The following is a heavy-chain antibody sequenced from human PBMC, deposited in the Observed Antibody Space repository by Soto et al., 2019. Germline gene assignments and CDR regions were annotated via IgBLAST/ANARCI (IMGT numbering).Heavy chain of an antibody. V-gene: IGHV1-69*04. CDR1: GDTFSFYS. CDR3: XXXXXXXYRAFDY. J-gene: IGHJ4*02. D-gene: IGHD3-10*01. Sequence: QVQLVQSGAEVKRPGSSVKVSCKASGDTFSFYSINWVRQAPGLGLEWMGRVNPILSMSNYAQRFQGRVTXXXXXXXXXXXXXXXXXXXXXXXXXXXXXXXXXXYRAFDYWGQGALVTVSS. CDR2: VNPILSMS.